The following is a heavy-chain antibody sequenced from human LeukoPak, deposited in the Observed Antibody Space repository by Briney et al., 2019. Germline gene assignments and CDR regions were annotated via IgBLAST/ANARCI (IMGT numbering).Heavy chain of an antibody. V-gene: IGHV3-53*01. J-gene: IGHJ3*02. CDR3: AKADYYDTEDAFDI. CDR1: GFTVSSNY. D-gene: IGHD3-22*01. CDR2: IYSGGST. Sequence: GGSLRLSCAASGFTVSSNYMSWVRQAPGKGLEWVSVIYSGGSTYYADSVKGRFTISRDNSKNTLYLQMNSLRAEDTAVYYCAKADYYDTEDAFDIWGQGTMVTVSS.